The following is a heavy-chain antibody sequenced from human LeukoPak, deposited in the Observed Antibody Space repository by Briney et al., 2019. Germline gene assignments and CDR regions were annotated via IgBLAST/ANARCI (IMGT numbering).Heavy chain of an antibody. D-gene: IGHD6-6*01. Sequence: GGSLRLSGTASGFSFSGHGMHWARQLPGKGRVWVSRISPTGSTTSYADSVKGRFTVSRDNAKNTLYLQVNNLRAEDTAVYYCARGPNSNWSGLDFWGQGTLLTVSS. CDR2: ISPTGSTT. V-gene: IGHV3-74*01. CDR1: GFSFSGHG. J-gene: IGHJ4*02. CDR3: ARGPNSNWSGLDF.